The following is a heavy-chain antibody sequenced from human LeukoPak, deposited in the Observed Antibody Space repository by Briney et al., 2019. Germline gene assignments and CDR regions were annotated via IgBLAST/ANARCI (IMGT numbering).Heavy chain of an antibody. D-gene: IGHD5-12*01. J-gene: IGHJ4*02. CDR1: GFTFNIYA. V-gene: IGHV3-23*01. CDR2: ISGSGSST. CDR3: AKDQHGYDKPIDY. Sequence: PGGSLRLSCAASGFTFNIYAINWVRQAPGKGLEWVSTISGSGSSTYYADSVKGRFTISRDNSKNTLYLQMNSLRAEDTAVYFCAKDQHGYDKPIDYWGQGTLVTVSS.